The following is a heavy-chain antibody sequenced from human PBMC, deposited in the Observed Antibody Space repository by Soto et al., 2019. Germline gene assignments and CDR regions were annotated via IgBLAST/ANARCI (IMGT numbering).Heavy chain of an antibody. CDR3: ARSIAYDFWSGWGHFDI. Sequence: SETLSLTCTVSGGSISSYYWSWIRQPPGKGLEWIGYIYYSGSTNYNPSLKSRVTISVDTSKNQFSLKLSSVTAADTAVYYCARSIAYDFWSGWGHFDIWGQGTMVTVSS. CDR1: GGSISSYY. V-gene: IGHV4-59*08. D-gene: IGHD3-3*01. J-gene: IGHJ3*02. CDR2: IYYSGST.